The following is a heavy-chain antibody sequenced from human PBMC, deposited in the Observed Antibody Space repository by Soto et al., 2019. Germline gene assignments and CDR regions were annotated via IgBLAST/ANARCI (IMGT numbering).Heavy chain of an antibody. V-gene: IGHV4-39*01. Sequence: PSQTLSLTCTVSGGSISSSRYYQGWIRQPPGKGLEWIGSIYYSGSTYYNPSLKSRVTISVDTSKNQFSLKLSSVTAADTAVYYCARRIAVAGTGGFDYWGQGTLVTVSS. D-gene: IGHD6-19*01. J-gene: IGHJ4*02. CDR1: GGSISSSRYY. CDR2: IYYSGST. CDR3: ARRIAVAGTGGFDY.